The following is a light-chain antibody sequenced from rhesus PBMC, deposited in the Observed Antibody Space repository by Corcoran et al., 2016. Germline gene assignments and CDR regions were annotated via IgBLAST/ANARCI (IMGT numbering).Light chain of an antibody. CDR1: QDISNA. V-gene: IGKV1-33*02. Sequence: DIQMSQSPSSLSASVGDKVTITCRASQDISNALAWYQQKPGKVPNLLLYAASSLESGVPSRFSGSRSGTDCTLTISRLQPEDCATYYCQQGYSTPFTFGPGTKLDIK. CDR2: AAS. CDR3: QQGYSTPFT. J-gene: IGKJ3*01.